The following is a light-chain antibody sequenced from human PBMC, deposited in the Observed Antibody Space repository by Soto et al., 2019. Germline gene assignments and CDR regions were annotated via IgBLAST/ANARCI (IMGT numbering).Light chain of an antibody. V-gene: IGLV2-14*03. Sequence: QSALTQPGSVSGSPGQSITISCTGTSSDVGGYNFVSWYQQHPGKAPKLMIYDVSNRPSGVSNRFSGSKSGNTASLTISGLQAEDEAHYYCSSYTSTNTQLFGGGTKLTVL. CDR2: DVS. CDR1: SSDVGGYNF. CDR3: SSYTSTNTQL. J-gene: IGLJ2*01.